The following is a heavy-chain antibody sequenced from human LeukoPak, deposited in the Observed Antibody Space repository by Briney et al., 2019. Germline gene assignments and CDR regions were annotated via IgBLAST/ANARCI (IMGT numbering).Heavy chain of an antibody. CDR3: ARDQGSSSRGPGSYYYYYGMDV. J-gene: IGHJ6*02. V-gene: IGHV3-48*03. CDR1: GFTFSSYE. D-gene: IGHD6-13*01. Sequence: GGPLRLSCAASGFTFSSYEMNWVRQVPGKGLEWVSYISSSGSTIYYADSVKGRFTISRDNAKNSLYLQMNSLRAEDTAVYYCARDQGSSSRGPGSYYYYYGMDVWGQGTTVTVSS. CDR2: ISSSGSTI.